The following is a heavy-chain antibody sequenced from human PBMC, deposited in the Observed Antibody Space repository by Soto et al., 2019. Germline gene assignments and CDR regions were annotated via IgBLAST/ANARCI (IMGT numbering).Heavy chain of an antibody. J-gene: IGHJ6*03. Sequence: SETLSLTCAVYGGSFSGYYWSWIRQPPGKGLEWIGEINHSGSTNYNPSLKSRVTISVDTSKNQFSLKLSSVTAADTAVYYCARAPRVFVVVPAAKGSYYYYMDVWGKGTTVTVSS. CDR3: ARAPRVFVVVPAAKGSYYYYMDV. D-gene: IGHD2-2*01. CDR2: INHSGST. V-gene: IGHV4-34*01. CDR1: GGSFSGYY.